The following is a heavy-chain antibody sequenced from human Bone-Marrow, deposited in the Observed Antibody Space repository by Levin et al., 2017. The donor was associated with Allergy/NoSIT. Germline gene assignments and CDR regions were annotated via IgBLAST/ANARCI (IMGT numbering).Heavy chain of an antibody. D-gene: IGHD2-21*02. CDR2: ISASDDST. CDR3: AKWVTG. V-gene: IGHV3-23*01. J-gene: IGHJ4*02. Sequence: HSGGSLRLSCAASGFTFSTYAMSWVRQAPGKGLEWVSGISASDDSTYYADSVKGRFTIFRDNSKNTLYLQMNSLRAEDTAVYYCAKWVTGWGQGTLVTVSS. CDR1: GFTFSTYA.